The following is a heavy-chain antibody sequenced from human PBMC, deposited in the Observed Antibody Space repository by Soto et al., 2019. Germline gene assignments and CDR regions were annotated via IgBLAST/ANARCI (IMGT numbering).Heavy chain of an antibody. Sequence: GGSLRLSCAASGFTFSSYAMHWVRQAPGKGLEWVAVISYDGSNKYYADSVKGRFTISRDNSKNTLYLQMNSLRAEDTAVYYCAKDLEDILTSQKTSFDYLGQGTLVTGSS. CDR3: AKDLEDILTSQKTSFDY. CDR2: ISYDGSNK. V-gene: IGHV3-30-3*01. D-gene: IGHD3-9*01. CDR1: GFTFSSYA. J-gene: IGHJ4*02.